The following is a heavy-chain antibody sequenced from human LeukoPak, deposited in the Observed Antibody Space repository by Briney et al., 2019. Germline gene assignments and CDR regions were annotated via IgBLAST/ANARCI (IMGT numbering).Heavy chain of an antibody. CDR1: GASIGSSHL. V-gene: IGHV4-4*02. CDR3: ARGEERGSGTVHFDF. J-gene: IGHJ4*02. D-gene: IGHD3-10*01. Sequence: SGSLTLTCAVSGASIGSSHLWSWVRQPPGEGLEWIGEVYHSGDTNYNPSLRSRVTISADKSNNKFSLRLNSVSAADAAVFYCARGEERGSGTVHFDFWGQGILVTVSS. CDR2: VYHSGDT.